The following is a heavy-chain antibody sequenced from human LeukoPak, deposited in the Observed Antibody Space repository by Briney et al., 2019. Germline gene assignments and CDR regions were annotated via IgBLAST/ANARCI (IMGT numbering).Heavy chain of an antibody. CDR1: GYTLTELS. D-gene: IGHD1-1*01. V-gene: IGHV1-24*01. CDR3: APGTPTLPWFDP. Sequence: ASVKVSCKVSGYTLTELSMHWVRQAPGKGVEGMGGFDPQDGETIYAQKFQGRVTMTEDTSTDTAYMELSSLRSEDTAVYYCAPGTPTLPWFDPWGQGTLVTVSS. J-gene: IGHJ5*02. CDR2: FDPQDGET.